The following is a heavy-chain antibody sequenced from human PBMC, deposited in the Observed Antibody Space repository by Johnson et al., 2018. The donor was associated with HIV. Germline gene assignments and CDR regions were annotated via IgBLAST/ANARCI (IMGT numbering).Heavy chain of an antibody. V-gene: IGHV3-15*01. Sequence: VQLVESGGGVVRPGGSLRLSCAASGFTFDDYGMSWVRQAPGKGLEWVGRIKSKTDGGTTDYAAPVKGRFTISRDDSKNTLYLQMNSLKTEDTAVYYCTTDQGYYGDAFDIWGQGTMVTVSS. CDR1: GFTFDDYG. CDR2: IKSKTDGGTT. D-gene: IGHD3-10*01. CDR3: TTDQGYYGDAFDI. J-gene: IGHJ3*02.